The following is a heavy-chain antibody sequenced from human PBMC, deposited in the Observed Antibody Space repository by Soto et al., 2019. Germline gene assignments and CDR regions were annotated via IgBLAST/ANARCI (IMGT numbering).Heavy chain of an antibody. J-gene: IGHJ2*01. D-gene: IGHD6-19*01. CDR1: GGTFSSYT. Sequence: QVQLVQSGAEVKKPGSSVKVSCKASGGTFSSYTISWVRQAPGQGLEWMGRIIPILGIANYAQKFQGRVTITADKSTSTANMELSRLRAEVTVVFCCASDGRAGIAVAGSYREFDLWGRGTVVTVSS. V-gene: IGHV1-69*02. CDR3: ASDGRAGIAVAGSYREFDL. CDR2: IIPILGIA.